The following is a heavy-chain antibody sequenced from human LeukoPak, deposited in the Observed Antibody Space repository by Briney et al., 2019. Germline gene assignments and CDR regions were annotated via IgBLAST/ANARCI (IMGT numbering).Heavy chain of an antibody. CDR2: IIPILGIA. Sequence: GASVKVSCKASGYTFTSCAMNWVRQAPGQGLEWMGRIIPILGIANYAQKFQGRVTITADKSTSTAYMELSSLRSEDTAVYYCARSSWTTDTAMDYCFDYWGQGTLVTVSS. CDR1: GYTFTSCA. V-gene: IGHV1-69*04. J-gene: IGHJ4*02. D-gene: IGHD5-18*01. CDR3: ARSSWTTDTAMDYCFDY.